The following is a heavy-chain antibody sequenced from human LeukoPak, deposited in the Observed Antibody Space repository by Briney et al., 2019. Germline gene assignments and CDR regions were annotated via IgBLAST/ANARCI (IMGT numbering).Heavy chain of an antibody. CDR2: ISGSGGST. CDR1: GFTFSSYA. Sequence: PGGSLRLSCAGSGFTFSSYAMSWVRQAPGKGLEWVSAISGSGGSTYYADSVKGRFTISRDNSKNTLYLQMNSLRAEDTAVYYCAKDPWIGFAPGIAVAGSYFDYWGQGTLVTVSS. V-gene: IGHV3-23*01. D-gene: IGHD6-19*01. CDR3: AKDPWIGFAPGIAVAGSYFDY. J-gene: IGHJ4*02.